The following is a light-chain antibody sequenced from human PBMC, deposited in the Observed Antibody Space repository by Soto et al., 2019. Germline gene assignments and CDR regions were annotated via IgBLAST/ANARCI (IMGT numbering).Light chain of an antibody. V-gene: IGKV3-15*01. CDR2: GAS. CDR3: QQYNNWPPP. Sequence: VMKQSPATLSVSPGERATLSCRASQSVSSNLAWYQQKPGQAPRLLIYGASTRATGIPARFSDSGSGTEFTLTISSLQSEDFAVYYCQQYNNWPPPFGQGTKLDIK. J-gene: IGKJ1*01. CDR1: QSVSSN.